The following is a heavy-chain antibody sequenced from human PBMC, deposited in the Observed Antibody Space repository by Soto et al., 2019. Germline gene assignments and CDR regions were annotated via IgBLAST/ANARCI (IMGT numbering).Heavy chain of an antibody. CDR3: AKTWSGAHFDY. CDR2: VSDSGTTT. J-gene: IGHJ4*02. D-gene: IGHD3-3*01. CDR1: GFTFSNYA. V-gene: IGHV3-23*01. Sequence: EVQLLVSGGGLIQPGGSLRLSCVASGFTFSNYAMSWVRQAPGKGPEWVSGVSDSGTTTYYADSVKGRFTISRDNSKNTLYLQMNSLRPDDTALYYCAKTWSGAHFDYWGQGTLVTVSS.